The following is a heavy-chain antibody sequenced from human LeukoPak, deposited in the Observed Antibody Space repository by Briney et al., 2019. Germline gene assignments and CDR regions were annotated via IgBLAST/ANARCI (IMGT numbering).Heavy chain of an antibody. V-gene: IGHV1-69*02. J-gene: IGHJ6*03. CDR1: GGTFSSYT. CDR3: ARAWVVVPAAIDYYYMDV. CDR2: IIPILGIA. D-gene: IGHD2-2*02. Sequence: ASVKVSCKASGGTFSSYTISWVRQAPGQGLEWMGRIIPILGIANYAQKFQGRVTITADKSTITAYMELSSLRSEDTAVYSCARAWVVVPAAIDYYYMDVWGKGTTVTVSS.